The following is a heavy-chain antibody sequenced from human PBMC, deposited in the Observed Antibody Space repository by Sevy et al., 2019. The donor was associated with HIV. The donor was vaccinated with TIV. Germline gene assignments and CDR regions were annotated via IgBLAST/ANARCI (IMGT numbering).Heavy chain of an antibody. V-gene: IGHV1-2*02. Sequence: ASVKVSCKASGYTFTGSYIHWVRQAPGQGLEWMGWINPNSGGTNYAQKFQGRVTMTWDTSINTAYMELSRLRSDDTAFYYCAGREARPDRWFDPWGQGTLVTVSS. D-gene: IGHD6-6*01. CDR2: INPNSGGT. CDR3: AGREARPDRWFDP. CDR1: GYTFTGSY. J-gene: IGHJ5*02.